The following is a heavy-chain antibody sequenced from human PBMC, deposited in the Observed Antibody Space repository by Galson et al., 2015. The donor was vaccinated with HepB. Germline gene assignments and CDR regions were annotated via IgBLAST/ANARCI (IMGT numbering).Heavy chain of an antibody. Sequence: SLRLSCAASGFTFSSYGMHWVRQAPGKGPEWVAVISSDGSNTVYADSVRGRFTISRDNLKNTLYLQFNSLRPEDTAVYYCAKDNVASSWDDTTIFDSWGQRTLGTGSS. CDR3: AKDNVASSWDDTTIFDS. CDR2: ISSDGSNT. J-gene: IGHJ4*02. D-gene: IGHD6-13*01. V-gene: IGHV3-30*18. CDR1: GFTFSSYG.